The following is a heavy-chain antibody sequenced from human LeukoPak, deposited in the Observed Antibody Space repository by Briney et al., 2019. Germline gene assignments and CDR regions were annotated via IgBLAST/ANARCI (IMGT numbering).Heavy chain of an antibody. CDR2: ILPIFGLA. V-gene: IGHV1-69*04. CDR1: GGAFSSYA. J-gene: IGHJ6*02. Sequence: SVKVSCKASGGAFSSYAISWVRQAPGRGLEWTGRILPIFGLANYAQKFQGRVTITADKSTSTAYIELSSLRSEDTAVYYCASPNQWLAYYYYGMDVWGQGTTVTVSS. D-gene: IGHD6-19*01. CDR3: ASPNQWLAYYYYGMDV.